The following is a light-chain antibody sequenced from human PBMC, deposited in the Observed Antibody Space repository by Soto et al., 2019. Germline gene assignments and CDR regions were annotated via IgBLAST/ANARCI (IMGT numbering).Light chain of an antibody. V-gene: IGKV1-9*01. CDR1: QGITSY. CDR3: QQLSNSPYT. Sequence: DIQLTQSPSFLSASVGDRVTITCRASQGITSYLAWYQQKPGKAPKVLIYGASTLVSGVTSTFSGSGSGTEFTLTISSLQPEDSATYFCQQLSNSPYTFGQGTKLEIK. J-gene: IGKJ2*01. CDR2: GAS.